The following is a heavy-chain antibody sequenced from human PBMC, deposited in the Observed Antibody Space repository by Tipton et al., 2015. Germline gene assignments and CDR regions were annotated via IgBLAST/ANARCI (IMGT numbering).Heavy chain of an antibody. D-gene: IGHD1-26*01. Sequence: SLRLSCAASGFSFSSYWMSWVRQAPGKGLEWVANIKHDGSEKYYADSVKGRFTISRDTAKNSLYLQMNSLRAEDTAVYYCARDIVGATDYWGQGTLVTVSS. CDR1: GFSFSSYW. J-gene: IGHJ4*02. V-gene: IGHV3-7*05. CDR3: ARDIVGATDY. CDR2: IKHDGSEK.